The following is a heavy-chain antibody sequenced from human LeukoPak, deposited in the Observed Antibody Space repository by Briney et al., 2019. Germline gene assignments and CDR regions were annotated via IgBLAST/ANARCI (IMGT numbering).Heavy chain of an antibody. V-gene: IGHV1-69*01. CDR3: QIVVVITQPDY. CDR2: IIAIFGTA. J-gene: IGHJ4*02. Sequence: SVKVSCKASGGTFSSYAISWVRQAPGQGLEWMGGIIAIFGTANYAQKFQGRVTITADESTSTAYMELSSLRAEDTAVYYCQIVVVITQPDYWGQGTLVTVSS. D-gene: IGHD3-22*01. CDR1: GGTFSSYA.